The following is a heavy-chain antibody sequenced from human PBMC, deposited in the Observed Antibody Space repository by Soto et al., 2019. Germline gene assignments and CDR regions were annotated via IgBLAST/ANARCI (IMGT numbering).Heavy chain of an antibody. CDR2: ISYNGST. CDR3: AGPFDFGSGYYDYRSFDV. V-gene: IGHV4-39*01. J-gene: IGHJ6*04. D-gene: IGHD3-3*01. CDR1: GGSISSSRYD. Sequence: QLQLQESGPGLGKPSETLSLTCTVSGGSISSSRYDWGWIRQPPGKGLEWIGTISYNGSTYSSPSLKSRVPIAVDTSTNQFSLKLSSVTAADTAVYYCAGPFDFGSGYYDYRSFDVWGKGTTVTVSS.